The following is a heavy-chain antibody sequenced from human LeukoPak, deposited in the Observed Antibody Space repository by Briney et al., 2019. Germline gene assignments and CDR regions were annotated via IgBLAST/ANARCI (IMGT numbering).Heavy chain of an antibody. CDR3: ARSWGPDAFDI. D-gene: IGHD7-27*01. Sequence: PSETLSLTCTVSGGSISSYYWSWIRQPPGKGLEWIGYIYYSGSTNYNPSLKSRVTISVDTSKNQFSLKLSSVTAADTAVYYCARSWGPDAFDIWGQGTMVTVSS. CDR1: GGSISSYY. J-gene: IGHJ3*02. CDR2: IYYSGST. V-gene: IGHV4-59*01.